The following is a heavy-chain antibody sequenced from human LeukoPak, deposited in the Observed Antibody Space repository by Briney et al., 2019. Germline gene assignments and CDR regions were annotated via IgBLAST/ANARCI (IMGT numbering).Heavy chain of an antibody. CDR1: GGSIGSHY. V-gene: IGHV4-4*07. CDR2: SYTTGRT. D-gene: IGHD1-26*01. J-gene: IGHJ4*02. Sequence: PSETLSLTCTVSGGSIGSHYWSWVRQPAGKGLEWIGRSYTTGRTIYNPSLKSRVTMSLDTSKNQLSLNLSSVTAADTAVYYCARSGGSGFQLDSWGQGTLVTVSS. CDR3: ARSGGSGFQLDS.